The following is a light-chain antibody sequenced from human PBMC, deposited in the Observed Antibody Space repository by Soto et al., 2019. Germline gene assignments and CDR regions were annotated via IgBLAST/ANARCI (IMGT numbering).Light chain of an antibody. J-gene: IGKJ2*01. Sequence: EIVLTQSPATLSLSPGERATLSCRASQSVSSYLAWYQQKPGQAPRLLIYDASKRATGIPARFSGSGSATDFTLTISSLEPEDFAVYYCQQYYSTPPTFGQGTNLEIK. CDR1: QSVSSY. CDR3: QQYYSTPPT. CDR2: DAS. V-gene: IGKV3-11*01.